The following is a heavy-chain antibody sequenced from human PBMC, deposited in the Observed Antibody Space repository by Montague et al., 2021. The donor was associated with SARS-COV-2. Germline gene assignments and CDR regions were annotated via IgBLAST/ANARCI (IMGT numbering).Heavy chain of an antibody. CDR2: LYYSGPT. D-gene: IGHD1-26*01. V-gene: IGHV4-39*07. CDR1: GGSISDSNFH. Sequence: SETLSLTCTVSGGSISDSNFHWGCIRQPQGKGLEWIGTLYYSGPTYYNPSLKSRVTTSMDTSKNQFSLKLTSAIAADTAGYYCASLRGGTPGEHWGQGALVAVSS. CDR3: ASLRGGTPGEH. J-gene: IGHJ4*02.